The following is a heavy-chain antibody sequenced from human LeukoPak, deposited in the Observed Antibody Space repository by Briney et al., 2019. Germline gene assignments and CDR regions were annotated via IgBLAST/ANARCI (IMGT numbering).Heavy chain of an antibody. CDR1: GYTFTSYA. Sequence: ASVKVSCKASGYTFTSYAKHWVRQAPGQRLEWMGWINAGNGNTKYSQKFQGRVTITRDTSASTAYMELSSLRSEDTAVYYCARGRIVGATTYDFDYWGQGTLVTVSS. CDR3: ARGRIVGATTYDFDY. CDR2: INAGNGNT. D-gene: IGHD1-26*01. J-gene: IGHJ4*02. V-gene: IGHV1-3*01.